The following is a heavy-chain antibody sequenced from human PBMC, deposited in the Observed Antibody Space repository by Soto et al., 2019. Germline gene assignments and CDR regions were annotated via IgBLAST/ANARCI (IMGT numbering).Heavy chain of an antibody. CDR3: AKDPGSSSWYRYYYGMDV. V-gene: IGHV3-23*01. Sequence: PGGSLRLSCAASGFTFSSYAMSWVRQAPGKGLEWVSAISGSGGSTYYADSVKGRFTTSRDNSKNTLYLQMNSLRAEDTAVYYCAKDPGSSSWYRYYYGMDVWGQGTTVTVSS. CDR2: ISGSGGST. D-gene: IGHD6-13*01. CDR1: GFTFSSYA. J-gene: IGHJ6*02.